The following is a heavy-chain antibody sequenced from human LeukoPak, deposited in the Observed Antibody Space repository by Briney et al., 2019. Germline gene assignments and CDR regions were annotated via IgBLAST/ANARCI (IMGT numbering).Heavy chain of an antibody. CDR3: AEVLMHSNYVRY. J-gene: IGHJ4*02. CDR2: ISGSGGST. D-gene: IGHD4-4*01. Sequence: TGGSLRLSCAASGFTFSIYAMSWVRQAPGKGLEWVSAISGSGGSTYYADSVKGRFTISRDNSKNTLYLQMNSLRAEDTAVYYCAEVLMHSNYVRYWGQGTLVTVSS. V-gene: IGHV3-23*01. CDR1: GFTFSIYA.